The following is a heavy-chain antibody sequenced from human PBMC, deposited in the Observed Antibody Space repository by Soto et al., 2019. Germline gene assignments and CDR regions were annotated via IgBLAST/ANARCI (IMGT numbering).Heavy chain of an antibody. V-gene: IGHV4-59*11. D-gene: IGHD6-13*01. CDR3: ARGGYRTLAWFDP. CDR2: IYHSGTT. CDR1: GGSISNHY. J-gene: IGHJ5*02. Sequence: QVQVQESGPGLVKPSETLSLTCTVSGGSISNHYWSWIRQSPGKGLEWIANIYHSGTTNYNLSLKGRVTISIGSSKNQVSVKLNSVTAADTAVYYCARGGYRTLAWFDPWGQGTLVTVSS.